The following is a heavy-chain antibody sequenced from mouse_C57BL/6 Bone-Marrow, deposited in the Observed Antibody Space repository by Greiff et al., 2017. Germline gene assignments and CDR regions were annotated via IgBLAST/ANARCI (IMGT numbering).Heavy chain of an antibody. CDR2: INPYNGGT. Sequence: EVQLVESGPVLVKPGASVKMSCKASGYTFTDYYMNWVKQSHGKSLEWIGVINPYNGGTSYNQKFKGKATLTVDKSSSTAYMELNSLTSEDSAVYYCARSDYSNYRYVDYFDYWGQGTTLTVSS. CDR1: GYTFTDYY. CDR3: ARSDYSNYRYVDYFDY. V-gene: IGHV1-19*01. D-gene: IGHD2-5*01. J-gene: IGHJ2*01.